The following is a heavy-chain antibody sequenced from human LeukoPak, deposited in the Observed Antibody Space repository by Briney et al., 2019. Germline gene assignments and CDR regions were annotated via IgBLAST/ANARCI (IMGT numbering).Heavy chain of an antibody. CDR2: INPNSGGT. V-gene: IGHV1-2*02. J-gene: IGHJ3*02. Sequence: ASVRVSCKASGYTFTVYYMHWVRQAPGQGLEWMGWINPNSGGTNYAQKFQGRVTMTRDTSISTAYMELSRLRSDDTAVYYCATSITIFGVADAFDIWGQGTMVTVSS. D-gene: IGHD3-3*01. CDR1: GYTFTVYY. CDR3: ATSITIFGVADAFDI.